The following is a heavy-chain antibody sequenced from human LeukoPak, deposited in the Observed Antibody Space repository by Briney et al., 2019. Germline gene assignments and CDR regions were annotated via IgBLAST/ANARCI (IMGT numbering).Heavy chain of an antibody. CDR3: ARAGLGIENYYYYMDV. CDR2: IYYSGNT. V-gene: IGHV4-30-4*01. J-gene: IGHJ6*03. D-gene: IGHD1-14*01. Sequence: SSQTLSLTCTVSGYSISSGYFYWSWIRQPPGKGLEWIVYIYYSGNTYSNPSLKSRVSISVDTSKNQFSLRLSSVTAADTAVYYCARAGLGIENYYYYMDVWGKGTTVTVSS. CDR1: GYSISSGYFY.